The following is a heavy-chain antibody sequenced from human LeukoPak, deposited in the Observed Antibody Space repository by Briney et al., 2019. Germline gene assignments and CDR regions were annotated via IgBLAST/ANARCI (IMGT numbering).Heavy chain of an antibody. Sequence: PSETLSLTCAVYGGSFSGYYWSWIRQPPGKGLEWIGEINHSGSTNYNPSLKRRVTVSVDKSKNQFSLKLSSVTAADTAVYYYTRASWFGELLRAFDIWGQGTMVTVSS. CDR3: TRASWFGELLRAFDI. V-gene: IGHV4-34*01. CDR2: INHSGST. J-gene: IGHJ3*02. D-gene: IGHD3-10*01. CDR1: GGSFSGYY.